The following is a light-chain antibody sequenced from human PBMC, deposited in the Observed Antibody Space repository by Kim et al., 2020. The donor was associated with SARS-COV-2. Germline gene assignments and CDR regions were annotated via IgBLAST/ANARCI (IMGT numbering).Light chain of an antibody. J-gene: IGLJ2*01. Sequence: ALGQTVRITCQGDSLRTYSATWYQQKPRQAPLLVIYNKNNRPSGIPDRFSASNSGNTASLTITGAQAEDEADYYCSSRDSSASHVLFGGGTKVTVL. CDR2: NKN. V-gene: IGLV3-19*01. CDR3: SSRDSSASHVL. CDR1: SLRTYS.